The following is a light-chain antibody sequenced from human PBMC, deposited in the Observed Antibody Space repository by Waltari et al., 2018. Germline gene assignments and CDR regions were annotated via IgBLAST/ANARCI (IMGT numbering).Light chain of an antibody. CDR3: QVWDDVTDSGV. CDR1: NIGSKS. V-gene: IGLV3-21*04. Sequence: YVLTQPPSVSVDPGKTARLTCGGDNIGSKSVNWYQQKPGQAPVLVMFYDSDRPSGIPERFSGSNSGNTANLTISWVEAGDEADYHCQVWDDVTDSGVFGGGTKLTVL. CDR2: YDS. J-gene: IGLJ3*02.